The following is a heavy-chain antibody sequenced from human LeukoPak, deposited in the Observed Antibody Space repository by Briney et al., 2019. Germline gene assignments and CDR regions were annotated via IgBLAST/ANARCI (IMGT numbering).Heavy chain of an antibody. J-gene: IGHJ6*04. CDR2: IIPIFGTA. D-gene: IGHD3-16*01. CDR3: ARRPPYYSLEHYGMDV. Sequence: SVKVSCKASGGTFSSYAISWVRQAPGQGLEWMGGIIPIFGTANYAQKFQGRVTITADESTSTAHMELSSLRSEDTAVYYCARRPPYYSLEHYGMDVWGKGTTVTVSS. CDR1: GGTFSSYA. V-gene: IGHV1-69*01.